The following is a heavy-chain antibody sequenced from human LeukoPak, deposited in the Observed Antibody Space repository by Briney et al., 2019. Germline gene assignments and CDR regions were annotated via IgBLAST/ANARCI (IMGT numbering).Heavy chain of an antibody. CDR1: GYTFTDYY. CDR2: INPDSGAT. J-gene: IGHJ4*02. V-gene: IGHV1-2*02. Sequence: ASVKVSCKTSGYTFTDYYVHWVRQAPGQGLEWLAWINPDSGATNFAQRFQGRVTMTRDTSVNTVHMELNRLRSHDPAVYYCARDLCHGGSCFQFDSWGQGTLVTVSS. CDR3: ARDLCHGGSCFQFDS. D-gene: IGHD2-15*01.